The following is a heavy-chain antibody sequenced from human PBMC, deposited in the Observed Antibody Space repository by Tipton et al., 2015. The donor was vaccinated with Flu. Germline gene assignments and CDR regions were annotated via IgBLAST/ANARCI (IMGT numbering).Heavy chain of an antibody. CDR3: ARAESSLWAGHYYGLDV. V-gene: IGHV4-61*02. CDR2: IHTSGTT. CDR1: GGSISSGNYF. Sequence: TLSLTCTVSGGSISSGNYFWNWIRQPAGKGLEWIGRIHTSGTTYYKPSLKSRVTISLDTSKNHFSLRLTSVTAADTALYFCARAESSLWAGHYYGLDVWGQGTTGTVSS. D-gene: IGHD6-19*01. J-gene: IGHJ6*02.